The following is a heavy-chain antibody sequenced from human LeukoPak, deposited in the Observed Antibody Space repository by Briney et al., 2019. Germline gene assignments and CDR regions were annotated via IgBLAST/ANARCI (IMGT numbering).Heavy chain of an antibody. Sequence: GGSLRLSCAASGFTFSSYGMHWVRQAPGKGLEWVAVISYDGSNKYYADSVRGRFTISRDNSKNTLYLQMNSLRAEDTAVYYCAKDFYYYDSSGKVPDYWGQGTLVTVSS. J-gene: IGHJ4*02. CDR1: GFTFSSYG. D-gene: IGHD3-22*01. CDR2: ISYDGSNK. V-gene: IGHV3-30*18. CDR3: AKDFYYYDSSGKVPDY.